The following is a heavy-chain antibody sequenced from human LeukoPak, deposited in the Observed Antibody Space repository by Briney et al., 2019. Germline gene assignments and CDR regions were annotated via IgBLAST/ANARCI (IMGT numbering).Heavy chain of an antibody. CDR1: GFTFSSYD. J-gene: IGHJ3*02. CDR2: LGTAGNT. CDR3: ARHGMVYVSGDAFDI. V-gene: IGHV3-13*03. D-gene: IGHD2-8*01. Sequence: GGSLRLSCAACGFTFSSYDMHWVRPATGKGLKWVSALGTAGNTYYPGSVKGQFTISRENAKNSLYLQMNSLRAGDTAVYYCARHGMVYVSGDAFDIWGQGTMVTVSS.